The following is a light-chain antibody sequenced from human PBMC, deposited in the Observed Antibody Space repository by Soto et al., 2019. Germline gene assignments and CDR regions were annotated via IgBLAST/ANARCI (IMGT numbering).Light chain of an antibody. Sequence: QSVLTQPPSASGSPGQSVTISCTRTSTDVGSYNYVSWYQRHPGKAPKLIIYEVNKRPSGVPDRFSGSKSGNTASLTVSGLQAEDEADYYCSSYLNYNSEVFGTGTKVTVL. CDR2: EVN. CDR3: SSYLNYNSEV. CDR1: STDVGSYNY. V-gene: IGLV2-8*01. J-gene: IGLJ1*01.